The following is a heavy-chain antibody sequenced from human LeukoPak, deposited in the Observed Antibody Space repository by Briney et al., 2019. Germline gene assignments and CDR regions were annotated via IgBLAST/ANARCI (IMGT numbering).Heavy chain of an antibody. CDR3: AKTAAKNAYYYYYMDV. D-gene: IGHD6-13*01. CDR2: ISADGRAT. V-gene: IGHV3-23*01. CDR1: GFTFSSFA. J-gene: IGHJ6*03. Sequence: PGGSLRLSCAASGFTFSSFALSWVRQAPGKGLEWVSSISADGRATNYADSPNGRFTISRDNSKNMLYLQMSSLRADDTAVYYCAKTAAKNAYYYYYMDVWGRGTPVTVSS.